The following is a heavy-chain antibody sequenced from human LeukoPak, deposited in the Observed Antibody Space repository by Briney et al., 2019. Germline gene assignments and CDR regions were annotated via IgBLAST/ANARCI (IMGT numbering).Heavy chain of an antibody. V-gene: IGHV3-30*18. J-gene: IGHJ5*02. CDR2: ISHDGAAV. Sequence: GGSLRLSCAVSGFTIANHGMHWVRQAPGKGMEWVAMISHDGAAVYYGDSVKGRLTISRDNSNNTLYLQMNSLRVEDTAVYYCAKDWGSSGWYNWFDPWGQGTVVTVSS. CDR1: GFTIANHG. D-gene: IGHD6-19*01. CDR3: AKDWGSSGWYNWFDP.